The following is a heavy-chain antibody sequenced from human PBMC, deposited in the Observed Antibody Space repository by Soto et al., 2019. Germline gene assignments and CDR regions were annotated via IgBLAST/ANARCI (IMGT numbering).Heavy chain of an antibody. CDR3: AKNGDFWSWGMDV. Sequence: FTFSTYAMTWVRQAPGKGLEWVSIISSSGDATYYLDSVKGRFTISRDNSRNTLHLQMNSLRAEDAAVYFCAKNGDFWSWGMDVWGQGTTVTVSS. CDR2: ISSSGDAT. D-gene: IGHD3-3*01. J-gene: IGHJ6*02. V-gene: IGHV3-23*01. CDR1: FTFSTYA.